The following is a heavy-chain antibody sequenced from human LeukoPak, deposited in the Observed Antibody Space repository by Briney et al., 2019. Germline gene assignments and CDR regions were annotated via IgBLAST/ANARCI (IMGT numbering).Heavy chain of an antibody. D-gene: IGHD6-19*01. Sequence: GGSLRLSCAASGFTFSSYWMHWVRQAPGKGLVWVSRINSDGSSTSCADSVKGRFTISRDNAKNTLYLQMNSLRAEDTAVYYCAREDFGDSSGLCFDYWGQGTLVTVSS. J-gene: IGHJ4*02. CDR2: INSDGSST. CDR1: GFTFSSYW. CDR3: AREDFGDSSGLCFDY. V-gene: IGHV3-74*01.